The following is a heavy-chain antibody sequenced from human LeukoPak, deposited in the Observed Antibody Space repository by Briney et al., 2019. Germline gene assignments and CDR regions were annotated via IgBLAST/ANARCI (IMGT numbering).Heavy chain of an antibody. Sequence: GGTLRLSCAASGFTFSSYGMSWVRQAPGKGLEWVSAISGSGGSTYYADPVKGRFTISRDNSKNTLYLQMNSLRAEDTAVYYCAKFRIAAAGYPDYWGQGTLVTVSS. CDR2: ISGSGGST. CDR1: GFTFSSYG. CDR3: AKFRIAAAGYPDY. D-gene: IGHD6-13*01. V-gene: IGHV3-23*01. J-gene: IGHJ4*02.